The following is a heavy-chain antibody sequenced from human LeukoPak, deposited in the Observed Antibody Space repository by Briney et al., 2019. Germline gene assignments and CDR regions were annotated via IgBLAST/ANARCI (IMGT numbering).Heavy chain of an antibody. V-gene: IGHV4-34*01. CDR2: INHRGST. D-gene: IGHD3-10*01. CDR3: AKSLYGSGSYYNWFDP. J-gene: IGHJ5*02. Sequence: SETLSLACVLYGGSFSGYYWNWIRQSPGKGLEWMGEINHRGSTNYNPSLKRRVTISLDTSKNQFSLKLSSVTAADTAVYYCAKSLYGSGSYYNWFDPWGQGTLVTVSS. CDR1: GGSFSGYY.